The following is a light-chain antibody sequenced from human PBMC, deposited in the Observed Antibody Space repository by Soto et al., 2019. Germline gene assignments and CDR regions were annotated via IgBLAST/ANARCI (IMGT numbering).Light chain of an antibody. Sequence: DIQMTQSPSSLSASVGDRVTITCRASQNISSYLNWYQQKPGKAPKLLIYAASSLQSGAPSRFSGSGSGTDFTLTISSPQPEDFATYYCQQSYSTLSLTFGGGTKVEIK. V-gene: IGKV1-39*01. CDR2: AAS. CDR3: QQSYSTLSLT. CDR1: QNISSY. J-gene: IGKJ4*01.